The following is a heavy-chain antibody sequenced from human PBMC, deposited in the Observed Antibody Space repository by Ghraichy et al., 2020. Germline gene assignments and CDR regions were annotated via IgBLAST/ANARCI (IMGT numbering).Heavy chain of an antibody. CDR3: ARDLMLDIVVVVAASDAFDI. V-gene: IGHV3-30*04. CDR1: GFTFSSYA. CDR2: ISYDGSNK. D-gene: IGHD2-15*01. J-gene: IGHJ3*02. Sequence: GGSLRLSCAASGFTFSSYAMHWVRQAPGKGLEWVAVISYDGSNKYYADSVKGRFTISRDNSKNTLYLQMNSLRAEDTAVYYCARDLMLDIVVVVAASDAFDIWGQGTMVTVSS.